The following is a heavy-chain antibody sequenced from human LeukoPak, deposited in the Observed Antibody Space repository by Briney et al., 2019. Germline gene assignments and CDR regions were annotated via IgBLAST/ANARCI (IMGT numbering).Heavy chain of an antibody. D-gene: IGHD6-13*01. CDR2: ISSSSSYM. V-gene: IGHV3-21*01. Sequence: PGGSLRLSCAASGFTFSSYTMNWVRQAPGKGLEWVSSISSSSSYMYYADSVKGRFTISRDNAKNSLYLQMNSLRAEDTAVYYCASAGLVYSSGWYLETPFDYWGRGTLVTVSS. J-gene: IGHJ4*02. CDR3: ASAGLVYSSGWYLETPFDY. CDR1: GFTFSSYT.